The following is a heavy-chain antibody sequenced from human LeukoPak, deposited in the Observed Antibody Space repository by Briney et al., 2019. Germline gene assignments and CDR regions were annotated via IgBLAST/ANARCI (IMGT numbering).Heavy chain of an antibody. CDR2: ISGSGGGS. D-gene: IGHD6-19*01. CDR1: GFTFRNYV. Sequence: GGSLRLSCAASGFTFRNYVMSWVRQAPGKGLEWVSGISGSGGGSYYADSVKGRLTISRDNSKNALYLHMNSLSADDTALYYCAKIEAVAGTRWFDPWGQGTLVIVSS. CDR3: AKIEAVAGTRWFDP. V-gene: IGHV3-23*01. J-gene: IGHJ5*02.